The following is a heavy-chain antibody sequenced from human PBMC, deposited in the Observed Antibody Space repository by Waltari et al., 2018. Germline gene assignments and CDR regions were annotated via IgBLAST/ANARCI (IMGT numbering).Heavy chain of an antibody. J-gene: IGHJ4*02. CDR1: GGSISSSSYY. V-gene: IGHV3-7*01. CDR2: IKPDGSER. D-gene: IGHD2-8*01. CDR3: ARGNNGLGDY. Sequence: LQLQESGPGLVKPSETLSLTCTVSGGSISSSSYYWGWIRQPPGKGLEWVANIKPDGSERYYVDSVKGRFTISRDNAKNSLYLQMNSLTAEDTALYYCARGNNGLGDYWGQGTLVTVSS.